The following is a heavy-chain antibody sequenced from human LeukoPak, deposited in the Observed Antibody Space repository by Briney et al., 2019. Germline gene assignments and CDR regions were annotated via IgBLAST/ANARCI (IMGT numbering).Heavy chain of an antibody. Sequence: GGSLRLSCAASGFTFSTYEMNWVRQAPGKGLEWVSYISASGSTIYYADSVKGRFTISRDNAKNSLYLQMNSLRAEDTAIYYCARGTGYCLDPWGQGTLVTVSS. V-gene: IGHV3-48*03. CDR2: ISASGSTI. J-gene: IGHJ5*02. D-gene: IGHD2-2*03. CDR3: ARGTGYCLDP. CDR1: GFTFSTYE.